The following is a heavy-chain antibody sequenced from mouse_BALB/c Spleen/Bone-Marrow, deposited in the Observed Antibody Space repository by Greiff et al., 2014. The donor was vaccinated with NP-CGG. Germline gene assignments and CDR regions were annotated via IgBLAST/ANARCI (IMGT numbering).Heavy chain of an antibody. J-gene: IGHJ4*01. CDR1: GFSLTSFG. D-gene: IGHD2-10*02. Sequence: QVQLKESGPGLVAPSQSLSITCTVSGFSLTSFGVHWVRQPPGKGLEWLGAIWAGGSTNYNSALMSRLSISKDNSKSQVFLKMNSLQTDDTAMYYCARYGNYEDAMDYWGQGTSVTVSS. CDR3: ARYGNYEDAMDY. CDR2: IWAGGST. V-gene: IGHV2-9*02.